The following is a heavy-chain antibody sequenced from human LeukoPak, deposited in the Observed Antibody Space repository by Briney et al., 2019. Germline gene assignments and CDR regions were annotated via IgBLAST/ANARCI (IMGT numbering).Heavy chain of an antibody. D-gene: IGHD2-8*02. CDR3: ARALTRGYCTGGVCYRSPGCYDY. CDR1: GGSIGSDY. J-gene: IGHJ4*02. CDR2: IYYTGGT. Sequence: PSETLSLTCTASGGSIGSDYWTWIRQPPGKGLEYIGYIYYTGGTNYNPSLKSRVTISVDTSKNQFSLKLSSVTAADTAVYYCARALTRGYCTGGVCYRSPGCYDYWGQGTLVTVSS. V-gene: IGHV4-59*12.